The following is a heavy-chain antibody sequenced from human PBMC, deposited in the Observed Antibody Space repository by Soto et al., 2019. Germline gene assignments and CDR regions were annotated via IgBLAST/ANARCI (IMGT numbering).Heavy chain of an antibody. CDR1: GFTFSDYY. Sequence: KPGGSLRLSCAASGFTFSDYYMSWIRQAPGKGLEWVSYISSSGSTIYYADSVKGRFTISRDNAKNSLYLQMNSLRAEDTAVYYCARGEDPYDILTGYYANYGMDVWGQGTTVTVSS. D-gene: IGHD3-9*01. CDR3: ARGEDPYDILTGYYANYGMDV. V-gene: IGHV3-11*01. CDR2: ISSSGSTI. J-gene: IGHJ6*02.